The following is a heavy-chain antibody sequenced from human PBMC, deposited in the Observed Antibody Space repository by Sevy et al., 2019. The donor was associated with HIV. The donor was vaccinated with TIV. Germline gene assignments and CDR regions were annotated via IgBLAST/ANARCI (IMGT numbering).Heavy chain of an antibody. D-gene: IGHD2-2*01. V-gene: IGHV1-2*04. CDR3: ARDLMSGTNYYYYGMDV. CDR2: INPNSGGT. CDR1: GYTFTGYY. J-gene: IGHJ6*02. Sequence: ASVKVSCKASGYTFTGYYMHWVRQAPGQGLEWMGWINPNSGGTNYAQKSQGWVTMTSDTSISTAYMELSRLRSDDTAVYYCARDLMSGTNYYYYGMDVWGQGTTVTVSS.